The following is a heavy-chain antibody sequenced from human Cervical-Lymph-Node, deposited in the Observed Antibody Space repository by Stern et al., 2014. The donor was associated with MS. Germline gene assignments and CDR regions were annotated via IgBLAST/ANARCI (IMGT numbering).Heavy chain of an antibody. V-gene: IGHV3-23*04. Sequence: EVQLVESGGGLVQPGGSLRLACEASGFTFIYHGMFWVRQAPGKGLEWVSGITGGGGGTYYADSVKGRFTISRDNSKKTVYLQMNSLRVDDTAVYYCAKGSTVVVSSALQTWGQGTLVTVSS. CDR3: AKGSTVVVSSALQT. D-gene: IGHD2-2*02. CDR2: ITGGGGGT. CDR1: GFTFIYHG. J-gene: IGHJ5*02.